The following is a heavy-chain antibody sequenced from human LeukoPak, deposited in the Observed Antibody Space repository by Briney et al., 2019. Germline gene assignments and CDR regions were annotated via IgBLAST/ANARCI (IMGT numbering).Heavy chain of an antibody. CDR1: GYTFTSYG. D-gene: IGHD6-19*01. Sequence: ASVKVSCKASGYTFTSYGISWVRQAPGQGLEWMGWISAYNGNINYAQKLQGRVTMTTDTSTSTAYMELRSLRSDDTAVYYCARPPVYSSGWDPFDYWGQGTLVTVSS. CDR3: ARPPVYSSGWDPFDY. J-gene: IGHJ4*02. CDR2: ISAYNGNI. V-gene: IGHV1-18*01.